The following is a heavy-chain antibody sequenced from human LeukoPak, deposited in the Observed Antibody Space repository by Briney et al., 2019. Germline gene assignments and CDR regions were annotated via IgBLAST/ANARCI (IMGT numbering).Heavy chain of an antibody. Sequence: PGGSLRLSCAASGFTFSSYAMSWVRQAPGKGLEWVSAISGSGGSTYYADSVKGRFTISRDNSKNTLYLQMNSLRAEDTAVYYCATVGIGDYYYDNSDRPFDIWGQGTMVTVSS. CDR2: ISGSGGST. CDR3: ATVGIGDYYYDNSDRPFDI. D-gene: IGHD3-22*01. J-gene: IGHJ3*02. V-gene: IGHV3-23*01. CDR1: GFTFSSYA.